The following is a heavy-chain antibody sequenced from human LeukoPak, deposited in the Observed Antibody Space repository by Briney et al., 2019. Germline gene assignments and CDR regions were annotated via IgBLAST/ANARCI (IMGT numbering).Heavy chain of an antibody. CDR1: GFTFSNAW. CDR2: IKSKTDGGTT. Sequence: GGSLRLSCAASGFTFSNAWMSWVRQAPGKGLEWVGRIKSKTDGGTTDYAAAVKGRFTISRDDSKNTLYLQMNSLKTEDTAVYYCTTEEADSYGPFDYWGQGTLVTVSS. D-gene: IGHD5-18*01. J-gene: IGHJ4*02. CDR3: TTEEADSYGPFDY. V-gene: IGHV3-15*01.